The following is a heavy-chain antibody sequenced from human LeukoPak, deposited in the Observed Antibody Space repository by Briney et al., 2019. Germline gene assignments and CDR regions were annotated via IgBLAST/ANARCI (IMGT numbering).Heavy chain of an antibody. Sequence: GGPLRLSCAASGFTFDDYGMSWVRQAPGKGLEWVSGINWNGGSTGYADSVKGRFTISRDNAKNSLYLQMNSLRAEDTALYYCASSTVTTLSPGVGFDYWGQGTLVTVSS. CDR2: INWNGGST. V-gene: IGHV3-20*04. CDR1: GFTFDDYG. CDR3: ASSTVTTLSPGVGFDY. D-gene: IGHD4-11*01. J-gene: IGHJ4*02.